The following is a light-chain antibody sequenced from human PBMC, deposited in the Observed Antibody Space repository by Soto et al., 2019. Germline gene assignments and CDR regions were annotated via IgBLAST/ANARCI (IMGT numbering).Light chain of an antibody. CDR1: QTISSL. CDR2: KAS. CDR3: QHYNSYSQA. Sequence: DIQMTQYPSTLSGSVGDRVTITCRASQTISSLLAWYQQKPEKAPKLLIYKASTLKSGVPSRFSGSGSGTEFTLSISSLQPDDFASYYCQHYNSYSQAFGQGTKVDSK. V-gene: IGKV1-5*03. J-gene: IGKJ1*01.